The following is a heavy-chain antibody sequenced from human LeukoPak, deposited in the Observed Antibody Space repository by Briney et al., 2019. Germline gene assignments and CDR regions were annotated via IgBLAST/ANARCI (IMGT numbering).Heavy chain of an antibody. J-gene: IGHJ6*02. CDR2: ISGSGGST. V-gene: IGHV3-23*01. CDR3: AKEGYCSGGSCWDYYGMDV. CDR1: GFTFSSYA. D-gene: IGHD2-15*01. Sequence: GGSLRLSCAASGFTFSSYAMSWVRQAPGKGLEWVSAISGSGGSTYYADSVKGRFTISRDNSKNTLYLQMNSLRAVDTAVYYCAKEGYCSGGSCWDYYGMDVWGQGTTVTVSS.